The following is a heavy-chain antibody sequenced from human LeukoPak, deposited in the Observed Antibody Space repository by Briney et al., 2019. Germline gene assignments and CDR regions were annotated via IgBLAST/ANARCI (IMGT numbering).Heavy chain of an antibody. CDR2: IYYSGST. V-gene: IGHV4-59*01. Sequence: SETLSLTCTVSGGSISSYYWSWIRQPPGKGLEWIGYIYYSGSTNYSPSLKSRVTISVDTSKNQFSLKLSSVTAADTAVYYCARGGGIAAAPFDYWGQGTLVTVSS. CDR1: GGSISSYY. CDR3: ARGGGIAAAPFDY. D-gene: IGHD6-13*01. J-gene: IGHJ4*02.